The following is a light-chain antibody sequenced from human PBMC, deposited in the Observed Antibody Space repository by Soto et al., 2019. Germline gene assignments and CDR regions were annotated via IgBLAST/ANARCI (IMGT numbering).Light chain of an antibody. J-gene: IGLJ2*01. CDR3: SSYSSTSTLVV. V-gene: IGLV2-14*03. Sequence: QSALTQPASVSGSPGQSITISCTGTSSDVGGHTYVSWYQLHPGKVPKLLLYDVSLRPSGVSNRFSGSKSGTTASLTISGRLPEDEADYFCSSYSSTSTLVVFGGGTKLTVL. CDR1: SSDVGGHTY. CDR2: DVS.